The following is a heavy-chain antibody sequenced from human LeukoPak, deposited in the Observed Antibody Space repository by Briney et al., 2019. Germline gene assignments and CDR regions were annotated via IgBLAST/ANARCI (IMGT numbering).Heavy chain of an antibody. V-gene: IGHV4-34*01. CDR3: ARRGAITMIVGGYFDY. CDR1: GGSFSGYY. D-gene: IGHD3-22*01. CDR2: VNHSGST. Sequence: SETLSLTCAVYGGSFSGYYWSWIRQPPGKGLEWIGEVNHSGSTNYNPSLKSRVTISVDTSKNQFSLKLSSVTAADTAVYYCARRGAITMIVGGYFDYWGQGTLVTVSS. J-gene: IGHJ4*02.